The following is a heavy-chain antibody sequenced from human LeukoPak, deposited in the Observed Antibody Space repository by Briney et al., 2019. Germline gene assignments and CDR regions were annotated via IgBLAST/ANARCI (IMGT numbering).Heavy chain of an antibody. Sequence: GGSLRLSCAASGFTFSSYGMHWVRQAPGKGLEWVAVIWYDGSNKYYADSVKGRFTISRGNSKNTLYLQMNSLRAEDAAVYYCARGERELLGIDCWGQGTLVTVSS. CDR2: IWYDGSNK. D-gene: IGHD1-26*01. CDR1: GFTFSSYG. J-gene: IGHJ4*02. CDR3: ARGERELLGIDC. V-gene: IGHV3-33*01.